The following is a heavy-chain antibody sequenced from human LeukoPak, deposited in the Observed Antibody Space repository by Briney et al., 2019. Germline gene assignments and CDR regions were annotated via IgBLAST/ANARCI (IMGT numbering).Heavy chain of an antibody. D-gene: IGHD6-13*01. CDR2: ISSSSSYT. V-gene: IGHV3-21*01. CDR3: ARVVIAAAGTGSGRWFDP. CDR1: GFTFSSYS. J-gene: IGHJ5*02. Sequence: GGSLRLSCAASGFTFSSYSMNWVRQAPGKGLEWVSSISSSSSYTYYADSVKGRFTISRDNAKNSLYLQMNSLRAEDTAVYYCARVVIAAAGTGSGRWFDPWGQGTLVTVSS.